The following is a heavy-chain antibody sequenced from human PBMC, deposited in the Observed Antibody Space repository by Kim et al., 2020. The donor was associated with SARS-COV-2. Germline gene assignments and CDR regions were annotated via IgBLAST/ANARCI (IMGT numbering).Heavy chain of an antibody. CDR3: AKCEYSYGSDAFDA. V-gene: IGHV3-23*01. J-gene: IGHJ3*01. Sequence: GGSLRLSCAASGFTFSNYAMSWVRQAPGKGLEWVSGIGGCGARPKYADSVKGRFTISRDNSKNTLYLQMNSLRGDDTALYYCAKCEYSYGSDAFDAWGQGTVVSVSS. CDR2: IGGCGARP. D-gene: IGHD5-18*01. CDR1: GFTFSNYA.